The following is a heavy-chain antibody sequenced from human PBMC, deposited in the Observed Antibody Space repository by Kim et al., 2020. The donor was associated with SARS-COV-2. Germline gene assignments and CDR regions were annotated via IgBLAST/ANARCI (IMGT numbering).Heavy chain of an antibody. CDR2: ISSSSSYT. CDR3: ARVPHYYYGSGSYGDY. Sequence: GGSLRLSCAASGFTFSDYYMSWIRQAPGKGLEWVSYISSSSSYTNYADSVKGRFTISRDNAKNSLYLQMNSLRAEDTAVYYCARVPHYYYGSGSYGDYWGQGTLVTVSS. D-gene: IGHD3-10*01. CDR1: GFTFSDYY. J-gene: IGHJ4*02. V-gene: IGHV3-11*05.